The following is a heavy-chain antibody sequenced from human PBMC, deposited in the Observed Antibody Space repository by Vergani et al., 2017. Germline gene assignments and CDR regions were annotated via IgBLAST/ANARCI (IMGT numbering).Heavy chain of an antibody. CDR2: IRYDGSNK. D-gene: IGHD3-3*01. CDR3: ASGDDFWSGYPFFY. Sequence: QVQLVESGGGVVQPGGSLRLSCAASGFTFSSYGMHWVRQAPGKGLEWVAFIRYDGSNKYYADSVKGRFTISRDNSKNTLYLQMNSLRAEDTAVYYCASGDDFWSGYPFFYWGQGTLVTVSS. V-gene: IGHV3-30*02. CDR1: GFTFSSYG. J-gene: IGHJ4*02.